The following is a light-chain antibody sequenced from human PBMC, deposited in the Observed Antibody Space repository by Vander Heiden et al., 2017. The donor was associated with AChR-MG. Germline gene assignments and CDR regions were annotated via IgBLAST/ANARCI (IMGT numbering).Light chain of an antibody. Sequence: SALTQPRSVSGSPGLSVSFSCTGPNNDVGGYGDDSWYQQQPGRVPQLVIYDVTRPPAVVPDRFAGTKSGNTASLTSSGLQAEDEADYYCGSFAGSVPGVFGGGTRLTVL. CDR3: GSFAGSVPGV. CDR1: NNDVGGYGD. CDR2: DVT. J-gene: IGLJ3*02. V-gene: IGLV2-11*01.